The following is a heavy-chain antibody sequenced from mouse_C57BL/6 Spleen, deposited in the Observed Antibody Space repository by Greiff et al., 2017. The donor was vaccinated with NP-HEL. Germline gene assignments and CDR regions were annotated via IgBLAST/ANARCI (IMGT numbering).Heavy chain of an antibody. CDR3: ARRGWDGYYAMDY. V-gene: IGHV1-81*01. D-gene: IGHD4-1*01. CDR1: GYTFTSYG. J-gene: IGHJ4*01. CDR2: IYPRSGNT. Sequence: VQLQQSGAELARPGASVKLSCKASGYTFTSYGISWVKQRTGQGLEWIGEIYPRSGNTYYNEKFKGKATLTADKSSSTAYMELRSLTSEDSAVYFCARRGWDGYYAMDYWGQGTSVTVSS.